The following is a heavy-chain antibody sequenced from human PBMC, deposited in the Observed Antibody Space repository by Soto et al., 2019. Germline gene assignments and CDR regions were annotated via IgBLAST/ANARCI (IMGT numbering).Heavy chain of an antibody. D-gene: IGHD3-16*01. J-gene: IGHJ6*02. CDR3: VMVDNYVTPTPQDV. CDR2: ISPYTGNT. Sequence: QVQLVQSGDEVKKPGASVKVSCKASGYIFVNYGIAWVRQAPGQGLEWMGGISPYTGNTHSASKVQGRLTMTTDTSTSTAYMDLGSLTSDDTAVYYCVMVDNYVTPTPQDVRGQGTTVTVSS. CDR1: GYIFVNYG. V-gene: IGHV1-18*01.